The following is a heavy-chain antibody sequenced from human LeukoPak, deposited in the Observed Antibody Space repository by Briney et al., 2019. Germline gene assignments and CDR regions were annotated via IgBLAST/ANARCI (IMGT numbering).Heavy chain of an antibody. CDR1: GFAFNKYW. J-gene: IGHJ4*02. V-gene: IGHV3-53*04. CDR2: IYSGGST. Sequence: GGSLRLSCAASGFAFNKYWMHWVRKAPGKGLVWVSVIYSGGSTYYADSVKGRFTISRHNSKNTLYLQMNSLRAEDTAVYYCARSADGYNGAQFDYWGQGTLVTVSS. D-gene: IGHD5-24*01. CDR3: ARSADGYNGAQFDY.